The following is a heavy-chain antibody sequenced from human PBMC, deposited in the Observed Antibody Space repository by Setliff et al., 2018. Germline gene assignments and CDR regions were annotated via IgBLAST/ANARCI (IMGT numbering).Heavy chain of an antibody. Sequence: SETLSLTCTVSGGSISSGNYYWIWIRQPPGKGPEWIGYVYSTGTTTYNPLLKSRATMSVDTPRKNFSLRLTSVTAADTAVYYCARGGSTIASRPDLVYFDSWGRGALVTVSS. J-gene: IGHJ4*02. CDR2: VYSTGTT. CDR3: ARGGSTIASRPDLVYFDS. CDR1: GGSISSGNYY. V-gene: IGHV4-61*03. D-gene: IGHD6-6*01.